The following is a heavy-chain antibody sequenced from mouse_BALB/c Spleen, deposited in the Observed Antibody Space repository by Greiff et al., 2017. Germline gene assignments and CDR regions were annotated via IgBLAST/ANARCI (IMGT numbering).Heavy chain of an antibody. CDR2: IRNKANGYTT. CDR1: GFTFTDYY. V-gene: IGHV7-3*02. D-gene: IGHD1-1*01. Sequence: EVKVVESGGGLVQPGGSLRLSCATSGFTFTDYYMSWVRQPPGKALEWLGFIRNKANGYTTEYSASVKGRFTISRDNSQSILYLQMNTLRAEDSATYYCASLYYYGSSYGYFDVWGAGTTVTVSS. CDR3: ASLYYYGSSYGYFDV. J-gene: IGHJ1*01.